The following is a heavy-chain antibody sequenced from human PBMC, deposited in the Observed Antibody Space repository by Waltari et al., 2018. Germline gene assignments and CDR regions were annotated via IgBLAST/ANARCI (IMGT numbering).Heavy chain of an antibody. CDR2: ISGGSDNT. D-gene: IGHD3-10*01. V-gene: IGHV3-23*04. CDR3: AECRGVRGVIPFDY. CDR1: GFTFSTYG. J-gene: IGHJ4*02. Sequence: EVQLVESGGGLVQPGGSLRLSCAASGFTFSTYGMSWVRQAPGKGLEVVSAISGGSDNTHYADSVKGRFTISRDNSKNTLYLQMNSLRADDTAVYYCAECRGVRGVIPFDYWGQGTLVTVSS.